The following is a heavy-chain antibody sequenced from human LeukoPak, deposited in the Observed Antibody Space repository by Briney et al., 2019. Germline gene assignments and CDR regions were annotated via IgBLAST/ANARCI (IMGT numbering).Heavy chain of an antibody. Sequence: GGSLRLSCAASGFIFSTYSMNWVRQAPGKGLEWVSYISSSSSYIYYADSVKGRFTISRDNAKNSLYLQMNSLRAEDTAVYYCARDRSQYSGSYRDYWGQGTLVTVSS. J-gene: IGHJ4*02. CDR1: GFIFSTYS. CDR2: ISSSSSYI. CDR3: ARDRSQYSGSYRDY. V-gene: IGHV3-21*05. D-gene: IGHD1-26*01.